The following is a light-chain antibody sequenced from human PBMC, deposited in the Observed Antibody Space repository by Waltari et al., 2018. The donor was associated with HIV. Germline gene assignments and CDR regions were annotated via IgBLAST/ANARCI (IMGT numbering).Light chain of an antibody. Sequence: EIVLTQSPGTLSLSPGERATLSCRASPIIRATYFAWYPQKPGQAPRPLISGASNRAIGTPDRFSGSGSETDFTLTISRLVPEDLAVYFCHQYDSSPQTFGQGTKLEIK. CDR2: GAS. V-gene: IGKV3-20*01. CDR1: PIIRATY. CDR3: HQYDSSPQT. J-gene: IGKJ2*01.